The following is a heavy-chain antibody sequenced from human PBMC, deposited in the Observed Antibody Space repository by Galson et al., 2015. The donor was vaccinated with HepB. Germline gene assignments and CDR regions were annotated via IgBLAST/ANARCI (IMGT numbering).Heavy chain of an antibody. CDR2: IYSGGST. J-gene: IGHJ4*02. Sequence: SLRLSCAASGFTVSSNYMSWARQAPGKGLEWVSVIYSGGSTYYADSVKGRFTISRDNSKNTLYLQMNSLRAEDTVVYYCARWGHTAMATFDYWGQGTLVTVSS. V-gene: IGHV3-66*02. CDR1: GFTVSSNY. CDR3: ARWGHTAMATFDY. D-gene: IGHD5-18*01.